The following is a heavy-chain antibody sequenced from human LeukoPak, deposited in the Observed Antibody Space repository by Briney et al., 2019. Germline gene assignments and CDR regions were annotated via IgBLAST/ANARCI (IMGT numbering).Heavy chain of an antibody. CDR3: AKGRVSGSYGVDY. CDR1: GFTFSSYE. J-gene: IGHJ4*02. D-gene: IGHD1-26*01. V-gene: IGHV3-48*03. CDR2: ISSSGSTI. Sequence: GGSLRLSCAASGFTFSSYEMNWVRQAPGKGLEWVSYISSSGSTIYYADSVKGRFTISRDNAKNSLYLQMNSLRAEDTAVYYCAKGRVSGSYGVDYWGQGTLVTVSS.